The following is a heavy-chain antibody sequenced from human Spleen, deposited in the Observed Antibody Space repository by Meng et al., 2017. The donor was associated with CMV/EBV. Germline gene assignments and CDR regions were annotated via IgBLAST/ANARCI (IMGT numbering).Heavy chain of an antibody. CDR2: IYYSGST. CDR3: AREVAGTPPTVDY. J-gene: IGHJ4*02. V-gene: IGHV4-59*01. Sequence: SETLSLTCTVSGDSIDSYYWSWIRQPPGKGLEWIGYIYYSGSTNYNPSLKSRVTISVDTSKNQFSLKLSSVTAADTAVYYCAREVAGTPPTVDYWGQGTLVTVSS. CDR1: GDSIDSYY. D-gene: IGHD1-1*01.